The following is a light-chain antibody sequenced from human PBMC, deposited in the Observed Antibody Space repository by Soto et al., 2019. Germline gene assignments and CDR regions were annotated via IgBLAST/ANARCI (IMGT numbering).Light chain of an antibody. J-gene: IGKJ1*01. Sequence: AIQMTQSPSSLSASVGDRVTITCRASQGITNDLDWYQQKPGKAPNLLIYSASTLQSRVPSSFSGSRSGTDFTLTINSLQPEDFATYYFLQHYNYPLSFGHGTKVPIK. CDR1: QGITND. CDR3: LQHYNYPLS. CDR2: SAS. V-gene: IGKV1-6*01.